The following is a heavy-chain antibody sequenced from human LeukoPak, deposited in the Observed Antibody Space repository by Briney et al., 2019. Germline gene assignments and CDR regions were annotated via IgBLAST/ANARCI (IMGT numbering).Heavy chain of an antibody. J-gene: IGHJ5*02. V-gene: IGHV4-38-2*01. Sequence: KPSETLSLTCAVSGYSISSGYYWGWIRQPPGKGLEWIGSIYHSGSTYYNPSLKSRVTMSVDTSKNQFSLKLSSVTAADTAVYYCAREPYSSSWNNWFDPWGQGTLVTVSS. CDR3: AREPYSSSWNNWFDP. CDR2: IYHSGST. D-gene: IGHD6-13*01. CDR1: GYSISSGYY.